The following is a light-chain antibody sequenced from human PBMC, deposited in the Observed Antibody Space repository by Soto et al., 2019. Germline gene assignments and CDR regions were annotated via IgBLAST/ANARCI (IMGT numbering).Light chain of an antibody. Sequence: QSALTQPPSASGSLGQSVTISCTGTSSDIGGFHFVSWYQHRPGKAPKFMIYEVTKRPSGVPDRFSGSKSGNTASLTVSGLQAEDEADYYCSSYAGSNNVVFGGGTKLTVL. V-gene: IGLV2-8*01. J-gene: IGLJ2*01. CDR3: SSYAGSNNVV. CDR2: EVT. CDR1: SSDIGGFHF.